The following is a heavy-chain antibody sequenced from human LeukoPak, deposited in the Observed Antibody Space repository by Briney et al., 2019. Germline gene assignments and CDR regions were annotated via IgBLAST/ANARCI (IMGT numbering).Heavy chain of an antibody. Sequence: ASVKVSCKVSGYTFTTSGISWVRQAPGQGLEWMGWINTNTGNPTYAQGFTGRFVFSLDTSVSTAYLQISSLKAEDTAVYYCARDRYYDSSGYYYGIFDYWGQGTLVTVSS. D-gene: IGHD3-22*01. CDR3: ARDRYYDSSGYYYGIFDY. CDR1: GYTFTTSG. V-gene: IGHV7-4-1*02. CDR2: INTNTGNP. J-gene: IGHJ4*02.